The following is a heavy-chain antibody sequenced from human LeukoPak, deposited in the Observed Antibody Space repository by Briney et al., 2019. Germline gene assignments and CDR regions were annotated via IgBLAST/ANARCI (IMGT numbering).Heavy chain of an antibody. CDR3: ARDPTQYKKYTSPTAGYFDY. CDR1: GFIFRNCA. V-gene: IGHV3-30*04. J-gene: IGHJ4*02. D-gene: IGHD1-1*01. CDR2: TSHDGSFK. Sequence: PGGSLRLSCAASGFIFRNCAIHWVRQAPGKGLEWVAITSHDGSFKSYGDSVKGRFTITLSTDNSENTVYLQMNSLRIEDTAIYYCARDPTQYKKYTSPTAGYFDYWGQGSLVTVSS.